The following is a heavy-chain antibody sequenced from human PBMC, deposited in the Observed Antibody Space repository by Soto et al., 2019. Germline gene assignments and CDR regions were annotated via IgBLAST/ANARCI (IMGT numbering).Heavy chain of an antibody. V-gene: IGHV1-8*01. J-gene: IGHJ6*01. Sequence: ASVNVSCKASGYTFTSYDINWVRQATGQGLELMGWMNPKSGNTGYAQKFQGRVTMTRXXXXXXAXMXLXXXXSEXTAVYDCARGLGYGDYIRPEDVWGQGTTVTATS. CDR3: ARGLGYGDYIRPEDV. D-gene: IGHD4-17*01. CDR2: MNPKSGNT. CDR1: GYTFTSYD.